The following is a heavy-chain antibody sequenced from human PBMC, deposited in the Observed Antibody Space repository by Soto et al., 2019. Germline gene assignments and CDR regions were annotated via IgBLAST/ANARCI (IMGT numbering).Heavy chain of an antibody. Sequence: SETLSLTCSVSDDSINSDKYYWGWIRQPPGKGLEWIGSIYYRGNAYYNPSLQNRVTISLDKSKSQISLKLNSVTAAVLVVYFCARLEGLATISYYFDFWGPGALVTVSS. CDR2: IYYRGNA. J-gene: IGHJ4*02. V-gene: IGHV4-39*01. D-gene: IGHD3-9*01. CDR1: DDSINSDKYY. CDR3: ARLEGLATISYYFDF.